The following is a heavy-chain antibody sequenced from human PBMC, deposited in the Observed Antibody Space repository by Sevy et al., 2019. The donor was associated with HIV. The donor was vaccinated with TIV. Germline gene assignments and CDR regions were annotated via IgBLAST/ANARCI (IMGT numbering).Heavy chain of an antibody. V-gene: IGHV3-49*03. J-gene: IGHJ5*02. D-gene: IGHD5-12*01. CDR1: GFTFGDYG. CDR2: IRSKTYGETA. CDR3: TASRGYDFIINH. Sequence: GGSLRLSCVASGFTFGDYGMSWYRQAPGKGLEWVSFIRSKTYGETAQYVASVRDRFTISRDDSKGIAYLQMNSLKAEDTAVYFCTASRGYDFIINHWGQGTLVTVSS.